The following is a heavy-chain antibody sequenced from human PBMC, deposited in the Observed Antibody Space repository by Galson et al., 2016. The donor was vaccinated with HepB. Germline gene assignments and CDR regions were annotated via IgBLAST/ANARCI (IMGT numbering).Heavy chain of an antibody. Sequence: QSGAEVKKPGESLKISCKGSGYSFTNYWIGWVRQMPGKGLEWMGIISPGDSTTRYSPSFHGQVTISADKSISTAYLQWSSLKASYTAIYSCAGHPNGMDVWGQGTTVTVSS. CDR3: AGHPNGMDV. CDR1: GYSFTNYW. J-gene: IGHJ6*02. V-gene: IGHV5-51*01. CDR2: ISPGDSTT.